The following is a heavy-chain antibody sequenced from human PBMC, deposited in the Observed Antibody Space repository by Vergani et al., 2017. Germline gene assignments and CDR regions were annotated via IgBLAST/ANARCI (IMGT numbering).Heavy chain of an antibody. CDR2: INPNSGGT. CDR1: GYTFTGYY. J-gene: IGHJ3*02. V-gene: IGHV1-2*04. CDR3: ARPLSGGGYYHSDAFDI. Sequence: QVQLVQSGAEVKKPGASVEVSCKASGYTFTGYYMHWVRQAPGQGLEWMGWINPNSGGTNYAQKFQGWVTMTRDTSISTAYMELSRLRSDDTAVYYCARPLSGGGYYHSDAFDIWGQGTMVTVSS. D-gene: IGHD3-22*01.